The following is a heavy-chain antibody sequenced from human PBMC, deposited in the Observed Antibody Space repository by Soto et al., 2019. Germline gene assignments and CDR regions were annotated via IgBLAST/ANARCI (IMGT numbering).Heavy chain of an antibody. D-gene: IGHD2-15*01. CDR3: ASGYCSGGSCYSLDY. Sequence: EVQLVESGGGLVKPGGSLRLSCAASGFTFSSYSMNWVRQAPGKGLEWVSSISSSSSYIYYADSVKGRFTISRDNAKSSLYLQMNSLSAEDTAVYYCASGYCSGGSCYSLDYWGQGTLVTVSS. J-gene: IGHJ4*02. V-gene: IGHV3-21*01. CDR1: GFTFSSYS. CDR2: ISSSSSYI.